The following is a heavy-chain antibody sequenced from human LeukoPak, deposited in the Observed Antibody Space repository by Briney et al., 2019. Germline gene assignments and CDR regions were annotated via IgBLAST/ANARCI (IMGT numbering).Heavy chain of an antibody. CDR2: MSHSGSA. CDR3: ARRSLREAYNRFDP. CDR1: GGSVTISSYY. Sequence: SETLSLTCTVSGGSVTISSYYWGWIRQPPGKGLEWIGSMSHSGSAFYNPSLKSRVSISVDTSKNQFSLRVTSVTAADTALYYCARRSLREAYNRFDPWGQGTLVTVSS. J-gene: IGHJ5*02. D-gene: IGHD3-10*01. V-gene: IGHV4-39*01.